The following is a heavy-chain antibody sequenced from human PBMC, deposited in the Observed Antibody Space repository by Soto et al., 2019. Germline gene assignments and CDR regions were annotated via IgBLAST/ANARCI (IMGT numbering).Heavy chain of an antibody. J-gene: IGHJ4*02. CDR1: GFTFSSYS. Sequence: EVQLVESGGGLVQPGGSLRLSCAASGFTFSSYSMNWVRQAPGKGLEWVSYISSSSSTIYYADSVKGRFTISRDNAKNSLYLQINSLRDEDTAVYYCAREDAVQVPDAIYDYWGQGTLVTVSS. CDR2: ISSSSSTI. CDR3: AREDAVQVPDAIYDY. D-gene: IGHD2-2*01. V-gene: IGHV3-48*02.